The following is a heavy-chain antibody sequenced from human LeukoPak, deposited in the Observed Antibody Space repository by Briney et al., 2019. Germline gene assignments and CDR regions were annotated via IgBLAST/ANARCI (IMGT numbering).Heavy chain of an antibody. J-gene: IGHJ4*02. D-gene: IGHD4-17*01. CDR2: ISRGSSSI. CDR1: GFTFSSYG. Sequence: GGSLRLSCAASGFTFSSYGMHWVRQAPGKGLEWVSKISRGSSSIYYADSVKGRFTISRDNARNSVFLQMNSLRDEDTAVYYCARGATVTSPFDYWGQGTLVTVST. V-gene: IGHV3-48*02. CDR3: ARGATVTSPFDY.